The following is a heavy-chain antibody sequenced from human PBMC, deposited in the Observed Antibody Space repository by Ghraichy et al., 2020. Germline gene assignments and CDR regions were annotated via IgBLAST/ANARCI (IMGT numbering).Heavy chain of an antibody. CDR2: INADGSRT. J-gene: IGHJ4*02. Sequence: GGSLRLSCAASGFIFILYWMHWVRHAPVQGPVCVSRINADGSRTVYADSVKGRFTISRDNAENTVYLQMHSLRAEDTAVYYCATGLVVGANDYWGQGTLVTGSA. CDR3: ATGLVVGANDY. CDR1: GFIFILYW. V-gene: IGHV3-74*01. D-gene: IGHD1-26*01.